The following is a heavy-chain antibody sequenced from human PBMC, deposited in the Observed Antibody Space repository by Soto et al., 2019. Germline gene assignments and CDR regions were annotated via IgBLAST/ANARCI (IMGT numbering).Heavy chain of an antibody. V-gene: IGHV3-23*01. Sequence: GGSLRLSCAASGFTFSSYAMSWVRQAPGKGLEWVSAISGSGGSTYYADSGKGRFTISRDNSKNTLYLQMNSLRAEDTAVYYCAKRLSVLLWFGEFQYYGMDVWGQGTTVTVSS. CDR2: ISGSGGST. D-gene: IGHD3-10*01. CDR1: GFTFSSYA. J-gene: IGHJ6*02. CDR3: AKRLSVLLWFGEFQYYGMDV.